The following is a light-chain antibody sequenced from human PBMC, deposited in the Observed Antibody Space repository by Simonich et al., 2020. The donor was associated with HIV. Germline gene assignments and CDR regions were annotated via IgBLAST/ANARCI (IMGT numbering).Light chain of an antibody. V-gene: IGKV1-33*01. CDR3: QQYYSTPPT. CDR1: QVIYNY. Sequence: DIQMTQSPSSLSASVGDRVTITCQASQVIYNYLNWYQQNPGKAPKLLIYGAFNLETGVPSRFSGNGSGTHFTFTINSLQPEDVATYYCQQYYSTPPTFGQGTKVEIK. CDR2: GAF. J-gene: IGKJ1*01.